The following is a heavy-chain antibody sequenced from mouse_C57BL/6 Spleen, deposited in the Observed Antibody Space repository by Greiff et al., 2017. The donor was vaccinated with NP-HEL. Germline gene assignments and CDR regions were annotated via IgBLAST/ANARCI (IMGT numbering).Heavy chain of an antibody. CDR3: TRCNYYGSGHEGFAY. J-gene: IGHJ3*01. CDR2: IDPETGGT. V-gene: IGHV1-15*01. D-gene: IGHD1-1*01. CDR1: GYTFTDYE. Sequence: VQLQQSGAELVRPGASVTLSCKASGYTFTDYEMHWVKQTPVHGLEWIGAIDPETGGTAYHQKFKGKAILTADKSSSTAYMELRSLTSEDSAVYYCTRCNYYGSGHEGFAYWGQGTLVTVSA.